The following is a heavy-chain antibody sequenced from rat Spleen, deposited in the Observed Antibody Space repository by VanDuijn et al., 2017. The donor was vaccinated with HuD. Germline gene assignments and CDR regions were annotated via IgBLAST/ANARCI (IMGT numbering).Heavy chain of an antibody. V-gene: IGHV6-8*01. CDR1: GFTFSNAW. D-gene: IGHD1-12*03. J-gene: IGHJ3*01. CDR3: TWDYDGYSPLAY. CDR2: IRAKSINYAT. Sequence: EVQLVETGGSLVQPGKSLKLTCATSGFTFSNAWMHWVRQSPEKQLEWVAQIRAKSINYATYYAETVKGRFTISRDDSKSSVYLQMNSLKEEYTAIYYCTWDYDGYSPLAYWGQGTLVTVSS.